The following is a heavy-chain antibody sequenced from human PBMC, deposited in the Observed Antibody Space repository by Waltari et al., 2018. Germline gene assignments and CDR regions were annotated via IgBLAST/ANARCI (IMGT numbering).Heavy chain of an antibody. D-gene: IGHD3-16*01. Sequence: QVQLVESGGGVVQPGRSLRLSCAASGFTFSSYAMHWVRQATGKGLEWVAVIADDGTNKYYADSVKGRFTISRDNSKNTLYLQMNSLRAEDTAVYYCARGGGGAAYYYGMDVWGQGTTVTVSS. J-gene: IGHJ6*02. CDR1: GFTFSSYA. CDR3: ARGGGGAAYYYGMDV. CDR2: IADDGTNK. V-gene: IGHV3-30-3*01.